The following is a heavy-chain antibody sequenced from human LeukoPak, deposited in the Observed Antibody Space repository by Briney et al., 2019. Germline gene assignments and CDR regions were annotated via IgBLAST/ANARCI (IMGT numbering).Heavy chain of an antibody. CDR2: IRQDGSEK. J-gene: IGHJ4*02. D-gene: IGHD3-22*01. V-gene: IGHV3-7*01. CDR1: GFTFSNYW. Sequence: GGSLRLSCVASGFTFSNYWMSWVRQAPGKGLEWVANIRQDGSEKYYVDSVKGRFTISRDNARNSLYLQMNSLRAEDTAVYYCARDYYDSSGYYHGGYWGQGTLVTVSS. CDR3: ARDYYDSSGYYHGGY.